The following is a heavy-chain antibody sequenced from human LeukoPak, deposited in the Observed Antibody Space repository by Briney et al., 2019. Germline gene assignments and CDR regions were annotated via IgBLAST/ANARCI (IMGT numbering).Heavy chain of an antibody. CDR3: ANGPTKAGYHYYFDY. CDR2: INSDGSST. D-gene: IGHD5-12*01. CDR1: GFTFSSYW. V-gene: IGHV3-74*01. Sequence: GGSLRLSCAASGFTFSSYWMHWVRQAPGKGLVWVSRINSDGSSTSYADSVKGRFTISRDNSKNTLSLQMNSLRAEDTAIYYCANGPTKAGYHYYFDYWGQGTLVTVSS. J-gene: IGHJ4*02.